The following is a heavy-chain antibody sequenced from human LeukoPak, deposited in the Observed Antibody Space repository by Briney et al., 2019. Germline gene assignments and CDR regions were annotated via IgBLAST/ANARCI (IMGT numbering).Heavy chain of an antibody. CDR1: GGSISSSSYY. CDR2: IYYSGST. V-gene: IGHV4-39*02. J-gene: IGHJ4*02. D-gene: IGHD3-10*01. CDR3: ARDQGFGESDYFDY. Sequence: PSETLSLTCTVSGGSISSSSYYWGWIRQPPGKGLEWIGSIYYSGSTYYNPSLKSRVTISVDTSKNQFSLKLSSVTAADTAVYYCARDQGFGESDYFDYWGQGTLVTVSS.